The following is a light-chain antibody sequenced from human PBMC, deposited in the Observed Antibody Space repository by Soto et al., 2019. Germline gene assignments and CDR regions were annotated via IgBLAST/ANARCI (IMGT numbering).Light chain of an antibody. V-gene: IGLV3-21*02. CDR2: DDT. J-gene: IGLJ3*02. CDR1: NIGSKS. Sequence: YELTQPPSVSVAPGLTARVTCEFHNIGSKSVHWYQLRPGQAPVVVVYDDTARPSGIPERFSGSNSGNTATLTITRVEAGDGAGYYCQVRDSSNDYLEFGAGTKVTVL. CDR3: QVRDSSNDYLE.